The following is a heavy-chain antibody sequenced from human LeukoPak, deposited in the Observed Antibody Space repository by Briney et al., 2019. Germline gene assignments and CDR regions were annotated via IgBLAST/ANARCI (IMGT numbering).Heavy chain of an antibody. CDR2: ISWNSGRI. D-gene: IGHD5-18*01. Sequence: PGGSLRLSCAASGFTFDDYAMHWVRQAPGKSLEWVSGISWNSGRIAYADSVKGRFTISRDNAKNSLYLQMNSLRAEDTALYYCAKDFGYSCGYGFDYWGQGTLVTVSS. CDR1: GFTFDDYA. CDR3: AKDFGYSCGYGFDY. V-gene: IGHV3-9*01. J-gene: IGHJ4*02.